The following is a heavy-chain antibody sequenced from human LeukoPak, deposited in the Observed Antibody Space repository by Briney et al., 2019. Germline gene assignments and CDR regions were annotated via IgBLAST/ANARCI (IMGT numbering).Heavy chain of an antibody. D-gene: IGHD3-10*01. J-gene: IGHJ4*02. CDR2: ISSSSSYV. V-gene: IGHV3-21*01. CDR1: GFTFSSYS. Sequence: PGGSLRLSCAASGFTFSSYSMNWVRQAPGKGLEWVSSISSSSSYVYYADSVKGRFTISRDNAKNSLYLRMNSLRAEDTAVYYCARDSRFGELLLIDYWGQGTLVTVSS. CDR3: ARDSRFGELLLIDY.